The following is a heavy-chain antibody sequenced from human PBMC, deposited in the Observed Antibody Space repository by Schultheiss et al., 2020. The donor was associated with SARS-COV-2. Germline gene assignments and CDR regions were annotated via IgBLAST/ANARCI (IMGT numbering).Heavy chain of an antibody. V-gene: IGHV4-34*01. CDR1: GGSFSGYY. CDR2: INHSGST. Sequence: SETLSLTCAVYGGSFSGYYWSWIRQPPGKGLEWIGEINHSGSTNYNPSLKSRVTISVDTSKNQFSLKLSSVTAADTAVYYCALIVGAYFDYWGQGTLVTVSS. J-gene: IGHJ4*02. D-gene: IGHD1-26*01. CDR3: ALIVGAYFDY.